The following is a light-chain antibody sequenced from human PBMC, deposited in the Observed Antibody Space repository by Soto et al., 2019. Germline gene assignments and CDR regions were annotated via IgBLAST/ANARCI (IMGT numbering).Light chain of an antibody. CDR2: EVS. Sequence: QPALTQPPSASGSPGQSVTISCTGTSSDVGGSNDVSWYQQHPGKAPKLIIYEVSKRPSGVPDRFSGSKSGNTASLTVSGLQAEDEADYYCNSYGGSNNYVFGTGTKVTVL. J-gene: IGLJ1*01. CDR3: NSYGGSNNYV. CDR1: SSDVGGSND. V-gene: IGLV2-8*01.